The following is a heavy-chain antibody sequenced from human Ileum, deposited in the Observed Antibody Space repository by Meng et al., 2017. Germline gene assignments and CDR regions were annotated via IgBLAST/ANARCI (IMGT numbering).Heavy chain of an antibody. CDR2: TYYRSKWYS. D-gene: IGHD3-3*01. CDR3: ASGSGSLDY. CDR1: GGSVSSNIAA. V-gene: IGHV6-1*01. J-gene: IGHJ4*02. Sequence: QVQLQQSGPGLVKPSPALSLTGAVSGGSVSSNIAAWNWIRQSPLRGLEWLGRTYYRSKWYSEYAVSVKSRISITPDTSKNQFSLQMNSVTPEDTAVYYCASGSGSLDYWGPGTLVTVSS.